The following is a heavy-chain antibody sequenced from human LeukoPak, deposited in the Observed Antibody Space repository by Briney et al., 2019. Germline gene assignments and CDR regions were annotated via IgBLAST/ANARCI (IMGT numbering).Heavy chain of an antibody. V-gene: IGHV3-21*01. CDR1: GFTFSSYT. CDR3: ARGGGRWDYVQGGFDY. CDR2: VSWNSDHT. J-gene: IGHJ4*02. Sequence: GGSLRLSCAASGFTFSSYTMHWVRRPPGKGLEWVSLVSWNSDHTSYADSVKGRFTISRDNAKNSLYLQMNSLRAEDTAVYYCARGGGRWDYVQGGFDYWGQGTLVTVSS. D-gene: IGHD3-10*02.